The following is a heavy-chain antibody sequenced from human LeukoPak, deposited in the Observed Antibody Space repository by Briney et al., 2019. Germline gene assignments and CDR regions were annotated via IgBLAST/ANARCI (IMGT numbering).Heavy chain of an antibody. CDR3: ARVVYATGYNWFDP. V-gene: IGHV3-7*01. CDR2: IKQDGSEK. J-gene: IGHJ5*02. CDR1: GFTFSSYW. D-gene: IGHD2-8*01. Sequence: GGSLRLSCAASGFTFSSYWMSWVRQAPGKGLEWVANIKQDGSEKYYVDSVKGRFTISRDNAKNSLYLQMNSLRAEDTAVYYCARVVYATGYNWFDPWGQGTLVTVSS.